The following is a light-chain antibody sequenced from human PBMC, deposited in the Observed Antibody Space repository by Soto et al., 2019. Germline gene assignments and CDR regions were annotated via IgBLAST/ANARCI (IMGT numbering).Light chain of an antibody. J-gene: IGLJ1*01. Sequence: QSALTQPPSVSGSPGQSVAISCTGTSSDVGSYNRVSWYQQPPGTAPKVMIYEVSNRPSGVPDRFSGSKSGNTASLPISGLQAEEEADYYCSSYTSSNTYVFGTGTKVTVL. CDR1: SSDVGSYNR. V-gene: IGLV2-18*02. CDR2: EVS. CDR3: SSYTSSNTYV.